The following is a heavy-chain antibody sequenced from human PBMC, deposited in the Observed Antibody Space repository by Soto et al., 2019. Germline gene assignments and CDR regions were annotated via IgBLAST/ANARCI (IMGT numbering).Heavy chain of an antibody. V-gene: IGHV4-59*08. CDR3: ARSGGGVTNLDY. D-gene: IGHD3-16*01. CDR2: IYYSGST. J-gene: IGHJ4*02. CDR1: GGSISSYY. Sequence: SETLSLTCTVSGGSISSYYWSWIRQPLGKGLEWIGYIYYSGSTNYNPSLKSRVTTSVDTSKNQFSLKLSSVTAADTAVYYCARSGGGVTNLDYWGQGTLVTVSS.